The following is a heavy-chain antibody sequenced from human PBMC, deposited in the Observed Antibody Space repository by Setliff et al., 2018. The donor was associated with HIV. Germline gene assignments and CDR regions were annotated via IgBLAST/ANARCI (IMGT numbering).Heavy chain of an antibody. CDR3: ARGQELPDAFDI. Sequence: LSLTCAVYGGSFSGYYWSWIRQPPGKGLEWIGEINHSGSTNYNPSLKSRVTISVDTSKSQFSLKLSSVTAADTAVYYCARGQELPDAFDIWGQGTLVTVSS. CDR1: GGSFSGYY. J-gene: IGHJ3*02. CDR2: INHSGST. D-gene: IGHD1-26*01. V-gene: IGHV4-34*01.